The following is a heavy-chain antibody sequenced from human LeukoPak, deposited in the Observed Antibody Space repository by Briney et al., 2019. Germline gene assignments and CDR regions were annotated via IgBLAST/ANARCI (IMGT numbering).Heavy chain of an antibody. V-gene: IGHV3-48*03. CDR2: ISSSGSTI. CDR1: GFTFSSYE. CDR3: ARSRYGDYSDWYFDL. Sequence: PGGSLRLSCAASGFTFSSYEMNWVRQAPGKGLEWVSYISSSGSTIYYADSVKGRFTISRDNAKNSLYLQMNSLRAEDTAVYYCARSRYGDYSDWYFDLWGRGTLVTVSS. D-gene: IGHD4-17*01. J-gene: IGHJ2*01.